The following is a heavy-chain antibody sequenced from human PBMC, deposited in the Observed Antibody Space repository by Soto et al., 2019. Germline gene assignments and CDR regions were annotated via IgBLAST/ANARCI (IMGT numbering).Heavy chain of an antibody. V-gene: IGHV6-1*01. CDR3: ARVRYTSSFLNYYGMDV. J-gene: IGHJ6*02. CDR2: TYYRSKWYN. D-gene: IGHD6-6*01. Sequence: SQTLSLTCVISGDSVSSNSGAWNWIRQSPSRGLEWLGRTYYRSKWYNDYAVSVKSRITINPDTSKNQFSLQLNSVTPEDTAVYYCARVRYTSSFLNYYGMDVWGQGTTVTVSS. CDR1: GDSVSSNSGA.